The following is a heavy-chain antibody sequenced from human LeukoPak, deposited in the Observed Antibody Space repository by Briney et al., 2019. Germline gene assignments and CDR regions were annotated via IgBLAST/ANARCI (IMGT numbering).Heavy chain of an antibody. CDR3: ARDYEIFGVVIEHYFDY. V-gene: IGHV3-21*01. Sequence: KSGGSLRLSCAASGFTFSSYSMNWVRQAPGKGLEWVSSISSSSSYIYYADSVKGRFTISRDNAKNSLYLQMNSLRAEDTAVYYCARDYEIFGVVIEHYFDYWGQGTLVTVSS. CDR2: ISSSSSYI. CDR1: GFTFSSYS. D-gene: IGHD3-3*01. J-gene: IGHJ4*02.